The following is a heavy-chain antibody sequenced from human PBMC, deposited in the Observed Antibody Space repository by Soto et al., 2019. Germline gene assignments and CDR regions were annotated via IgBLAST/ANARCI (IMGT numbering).Heavy chain of an antibody. Sequence: GGSLRLSCAASGFTFSSYAMSWVRQAPGKGLEWVSAISGSGGSTYYADSVKGRFTISRDNSKNTLYPQMNSLRAEDTAVYYCAKDKQLAEDAFDIWGQGTMVTVSS. V-gene: IGHV3-23*01. D-gene: IGHD6-13*01. CDR1: GFTFSSYA. CDR3: AKDKQLAEDAFDI. CDR2: ISGSGGST. J-gene: IGHJ3*02.